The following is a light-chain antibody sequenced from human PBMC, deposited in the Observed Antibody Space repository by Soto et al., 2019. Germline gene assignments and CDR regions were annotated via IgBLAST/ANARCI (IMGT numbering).Light chain of an antibody. CDR2: KAS. J-gene: IGKJ4*01. CDR3: KQDNSNPLT. Sequence: DIQMTQAPSPPSGSVGARVTITCRASQTISSWLAWYQQKPGKAPELLIYKASTLESGVQSRFSGGGIGTEFSLSIRSLQPDDFATYYCKQDNSNPLTFGGGTRLEIK. CDR1: QTISSW. V-gene: IGKV1-5*03.